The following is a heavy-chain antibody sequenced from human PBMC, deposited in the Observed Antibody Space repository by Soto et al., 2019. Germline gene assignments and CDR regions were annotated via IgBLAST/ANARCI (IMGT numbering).Heavy chain of an antibody. CDR1: GFTFSSYG. CDR3: ARDRIAAAGHYYYYYGMDV. V-gene: IGHV3-33*01. Sequence: GGSLRLSCAASGFTFSSYGMHWVRQAPGKGLEWVAVIWYDGSNKYYADSVKGRFTISRDNSKNTLYLQMNSLRAEDTAVYYCARDRIAAAGHYYYYYGMDVWGQGTTVTVSS. CDR2: IWYDGSNK. D-gene: IGHD6-13*01. J-gene: IGHJ6*02.